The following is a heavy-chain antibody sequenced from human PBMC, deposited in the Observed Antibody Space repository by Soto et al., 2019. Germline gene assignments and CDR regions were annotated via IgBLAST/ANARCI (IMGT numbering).Heavy chain of an antibody. J-gene: IGHJ3*02. V-gene: IGHV1-69*02. CDR2: IIPILGIA. Sequence: QVQLVQSGAEVKKPGSSVKVSCKASGSTFSSYTISWVRQAPGQGLEWMGRIIPILGIANYAQKFQGRVTISADKSTSTAYMELSSLLSEDTAVYYCARAAQIIDIWGQGTMVTVSS. CDR1: GSTFSSYT. CDR3: ARAAQIIDI.